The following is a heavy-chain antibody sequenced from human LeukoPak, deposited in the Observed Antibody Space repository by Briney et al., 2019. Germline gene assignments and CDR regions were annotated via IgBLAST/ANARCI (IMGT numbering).Heavy chain of an antibody. Sequence: GGSLRLSCAASGFTFSGSAMHWVRQASGKGLEWVGRIRSKANSYATAYAASVKGRCTISRDDSKNTAYLQMNSLKTEDTAVYYCTVNYYDSSGYYYLGYWGQGTLVTVSS. CDR3: TVNYYDSSGYYYLGY. CDR1: GFTFSGSA. D-gene: IGHD3-22*01. V-gene: IGHV3-73*01. CDR2: IRSKANSYAT. J-gene: IGHJ4*02.